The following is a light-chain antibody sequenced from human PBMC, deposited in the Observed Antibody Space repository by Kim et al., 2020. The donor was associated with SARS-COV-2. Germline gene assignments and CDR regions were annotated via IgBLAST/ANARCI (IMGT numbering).Light chain of an antibody. Sequence: DIQMTQSPSSLSASVGDRVTITCRPSQAIGNDLGWYQQKPGKAPNRLIYRASSLHDGVPSRFSGSGFGTEFTLTISSLQPEDFATYYCLQYNIFPLTFGGGTKLEIK. CDR2: RAS. CDR3: LQYNIFPLT. CDR1: QAIGND. J-gene: IGKJ4*01. V-gene: IGKV1-17*01.